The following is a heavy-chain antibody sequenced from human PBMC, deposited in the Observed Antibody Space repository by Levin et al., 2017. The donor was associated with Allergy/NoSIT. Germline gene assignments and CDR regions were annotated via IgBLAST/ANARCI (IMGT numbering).Heavy chain of an antibody. CDR1: GFTFSSYW. Sequence: PGGSLRLSCAASGFTFSSYWMSWVRQAPGKGLEWVANIKQDGSEKYYVDSVKGRFTISRDNAKNSLYLQMNSLRAEDTAVYYCARVFRGIVVVPAAMGMDVWGQGTTVTVSS. CDR2: IKQDGSEK. CDR3: ARVFRGIVVVPAAMGMDV. D-gene: IGHD2-2*01. J-gene: IGHJ6*02. V-gene: IGHV3-7*01.